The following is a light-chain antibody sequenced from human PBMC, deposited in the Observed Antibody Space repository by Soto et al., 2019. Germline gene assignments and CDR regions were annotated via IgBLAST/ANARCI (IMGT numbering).Light chain of an antibody. V-gene: IGKV1-8*01. CDR3: QQYYNYPYT. Sequence: AIRMTQSPSSFSASTGDRVTITCRASQGISSYLAWYQQKPGKAPKLLIYAASTLQSGVPSRFSGSGSGTDFTLTIRCLQSEDFATYYCQQYYNYPYTFGQGTRLEIK. CDR1: QGISSY. CDR2: AAS. J-gene: IGKJ2*01.